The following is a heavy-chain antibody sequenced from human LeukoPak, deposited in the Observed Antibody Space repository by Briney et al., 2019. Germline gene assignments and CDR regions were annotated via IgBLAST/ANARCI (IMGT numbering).Heavy chain of an antibody. V-gene: IGHV4-4*07. D-gene: IGHD3-22*01. CDR2: IYTSGST. J-gene: IGHJ4*02. CDR1: GGSIRNYF. Sequence: KPSETLSLTCSVSGGSIRNYFWSWIRQPAGKGLEWIGRIYTSGSTDYNPSLRSRVTMSVDTSRNQFSLRLTSMTAADTAVYYCARESKSYDGSGFYHDYWGQGTLVAVPS. CDR3: ARESKSYDGSGFYHDY.